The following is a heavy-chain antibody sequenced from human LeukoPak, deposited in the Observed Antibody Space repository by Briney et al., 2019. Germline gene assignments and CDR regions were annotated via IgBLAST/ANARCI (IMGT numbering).Heavy chain of an antibody. D-gene: IGHD4-17*01. V-gene: IGHV1-69*01. CDR1: GGIFRNSA. CDR2: IIPIFHSS. CDR3: ASYGDNMY. Sequence: ASVKVSCEASGGIFRNSAINWVRQAPGRGLVWMGGIIPIFHSSNYTQKFQGRLSSLADESSRTVFMELSSLRFEDTAVYYCASYGDNMYWGQGTLVTVSS. J-gene: IGHJ4*02.